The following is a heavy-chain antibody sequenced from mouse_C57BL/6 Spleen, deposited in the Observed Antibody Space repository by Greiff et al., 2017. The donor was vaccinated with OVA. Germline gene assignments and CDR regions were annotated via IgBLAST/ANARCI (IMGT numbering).Heavy chain of an antibody. CDR2: IYPRDGST. J-gene: IGHJ3*01. CDR3: AREIYYSNREFAY. CDR1: GYTFTDHT. D-gene: IGHD2-5*01. Sequence: QFQLQQSDAELVKPGASVKISCKVSGYTFTDHTIHWMKQRPEQGLDWIGYIYPRDGSTKYNEKFKGKATLTADKSSSTAYMQLNSLTSEDSAVYFCAREIYYSNREFAYWGQGTLVTVSA. V-gene: IGHV1-78*01.